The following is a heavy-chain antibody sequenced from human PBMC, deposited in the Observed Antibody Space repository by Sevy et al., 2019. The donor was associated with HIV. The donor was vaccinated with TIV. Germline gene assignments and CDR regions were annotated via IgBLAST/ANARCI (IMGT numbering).Heavy chain of an antibody. D-gene: IGHD2-15*01. CDR3: ARQAVQLGYCNGGSCYFPFDY. J-gene: IGHJ4*02. CDR2: ISYSGST. V-gene: IGHV4-39*01. Sequence: SETLSLTCTVSGGSISSSSYYWGWIRQPPGKGLEWIGSISYSGSTYYNPSLKSRVTISVDTSKNQFSLKLNSVTAADKAVVWCARQAVQLGYCNGGSCYFPFDYWGQGTLVTVSS. CDR1: GGSISSSSYY.